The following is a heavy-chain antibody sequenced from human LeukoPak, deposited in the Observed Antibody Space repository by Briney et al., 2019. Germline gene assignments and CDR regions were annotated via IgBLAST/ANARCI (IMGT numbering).Heavy chain of an antibody. CDR2: IDPIDSYI. CDR3: ARHDVVAAYNAFDI. J-gene: IGHJ3*02. D-gene: IGHD2-15*01. CDR1: GYNFTSHW. V-gene: IGHV5-10-1*01. Sequence: HGAPLQISCKASGYNFTSHWIIWLRQMPGKGLEWMGRIDPIDSYINYSQSFQGHVTISVDRSITTAYLQWSRLKASDTAMYYCARHDVVAAYNAFDIWGQGTMVTVSS.